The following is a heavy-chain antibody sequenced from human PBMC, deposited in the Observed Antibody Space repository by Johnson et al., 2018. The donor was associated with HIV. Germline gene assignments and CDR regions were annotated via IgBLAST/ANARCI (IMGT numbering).Heavy chain of an antibody. J-gene: IGHJ3*02. D-gene: IGHD3-9*01. V-gene: IGHV3-30*03. CDR1: GFTVSSNY. Sequence: VQLVESGGGLVQPGGSLRLSCAASGFTVSSNYMSWVRQAPGKGLEWVALISYDGSNQYYADSVKGRFTISRDNSKNTLYLQMNSLRAEDTAVYYCASVYYDILTGYYYDALDIWGRGTMVTVSS. CDR3: ASVYYDILTGYYYDALDI. CDR2: ISYDGSNQ.